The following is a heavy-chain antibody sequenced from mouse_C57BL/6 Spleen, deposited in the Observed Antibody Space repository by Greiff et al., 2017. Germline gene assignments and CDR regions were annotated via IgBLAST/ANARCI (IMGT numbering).Heavy chain of an antibody. V-gene: IGHV1-64*01. CDR2: IHPNSGST. D-gene: IGHD1-1*01. J-gene: IGHJ2*01. Sequence: VQLQQPGAELVKPGASVKLSCKASGYTFTSYWMHWVKQRPGQGLEWIGMIHPNSGSTNYNEKFKSKATLTVDKSSSTAYMQLSSLTSEDSAVYYCARERITTVVEEDYWGQGTTLTVSS. CDR3: ARERITTVVEEDY. CDR1: GYTFTSYW.